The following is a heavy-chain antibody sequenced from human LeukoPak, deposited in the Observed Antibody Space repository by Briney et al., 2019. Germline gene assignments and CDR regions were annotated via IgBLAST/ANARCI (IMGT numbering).Heavy chain of an antibody. J-gene: IGHJ4*02. V-gene: IGHV3-74*01. CDR2: IKSDGSRT. CDR3: ARELPFDY. Sequence: GGSLRLSCAASGFTFSNYWMHWVRQAPGKGLVWVSRIKSDGSRTDYADSVKGRFTISRDNARNTLYLQMNSLRAEDTAVYYCARELPFDYWGQGTLVTVSS. CDR1: GFTFSNYW. D-gene: IGHD2-15*01.